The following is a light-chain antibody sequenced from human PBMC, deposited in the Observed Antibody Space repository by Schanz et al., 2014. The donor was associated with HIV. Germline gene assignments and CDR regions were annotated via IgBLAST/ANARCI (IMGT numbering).Light chain of an antibody. V-gene: IGKV3-20*01. CDR1: QSVGGSQ. CDR2: ATS. J-gene: IGKJ4*01. Sequence: VLTQSPGTLSLSPGERATLSCRTSQSVGGSQLAWYQHKRGQAPRLLIYATSFRATGIPDRFSGSGSGTDFTLTISRLEPEDFAVYYCQHYGDSRGTFGGGTEVDI. CDR3: QHYGDSRGT.